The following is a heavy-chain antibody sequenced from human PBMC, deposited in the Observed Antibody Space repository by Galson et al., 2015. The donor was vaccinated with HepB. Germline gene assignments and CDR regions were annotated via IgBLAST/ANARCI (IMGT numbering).Heavy chain of an antibody. J-gene: IGHJ3*02. CDR1: GFTFSSYA. CDR3: AKGDVNSSGWYGGLAFDI. Sequence: SLRLSCAASGFTFSSYAMNWVRQAPGKGLEWVSTLSSSGGSTYFADSVKGRFTISRDNSKNTLYLQMNSLRVEDTAVYYCAKGDVNSSGWYGGLAFDIWGQGTMVTVSS. CDR2: LSSSGGST. D-gene: IGHD6-19*01. V-gene: IGHV3-23*01.